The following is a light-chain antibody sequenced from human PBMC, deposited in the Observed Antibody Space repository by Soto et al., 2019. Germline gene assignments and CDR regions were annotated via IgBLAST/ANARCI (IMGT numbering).Light chain of an antibody. V-gene: IGKV3-20*01. CDR3: QQYVSIPLT. CDR2: GAS. J-gene: IGKJ4*01. CDR1: QSVRSS. Sequence: EIVMTQSPGTLSVSPGERATLFCRASQSVRSSLAWYQQKPGQAPRLLIYGASSRATGIPDRFSGSGSGTDFTLTISRLEPEDLAVYYCQQYVSIPLTFGGGTKVDIK.